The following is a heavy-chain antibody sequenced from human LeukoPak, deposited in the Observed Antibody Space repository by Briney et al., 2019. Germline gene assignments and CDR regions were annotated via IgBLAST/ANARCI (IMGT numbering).Heavy chain of an antibody. J-gene: IGHJ6*03. CDR1: GDTSTAYY. Sequence: ASAKPSSKASGDTSTAYYMHSVRPAPAHRPEWMGRINPNSGGTNYAQKFQGRVTMHRDTSISTAYIDRRRLRSDDTAVYYCARVVAVTAPPVYYMDVWGKGTTVTVSS. CDR2: INPNSGGT. D-gene: IGHD6-19*01. V-gene: IGHV1-2*02. CDR3: ARVVAVTAPPVYYMDV.